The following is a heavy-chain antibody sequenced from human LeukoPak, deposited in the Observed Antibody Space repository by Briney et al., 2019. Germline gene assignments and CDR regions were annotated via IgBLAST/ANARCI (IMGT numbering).Heavy chain of an antibody. Sequence: ASVKVSCKASGYPFTCYGISWVRQAPGQGLEWMGWISAYNGNTNYAQKLQGRVTMTTDTSTSTAYMELRSLRSDDTAVYYCARDRAFSKYYDILTGYSPGDYWGQGTLVTVSS. CDR2: ISAYNGNT. J-gene: IGHJ4*02. CDR3: ARDRAFSKYYDILTGYSPGDY. CDR1: GYPFTCYG. D-gene: IGHD3-9*01. V-gene: IGHV1-18*04.